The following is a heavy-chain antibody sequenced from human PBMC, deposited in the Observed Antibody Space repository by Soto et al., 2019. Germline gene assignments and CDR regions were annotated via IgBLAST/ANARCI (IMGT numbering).Heavy chain of an antibody. CDR1: GGTFSSDS. CDR3: ARPFQSWPGGWYFDL. J-gene: IGHJ2*01. V-gene: IGHV1-69*01. Sequence: QVQLVQSGAEVKKPGASVKVSCKASGGTFSSDSINWLRQASGQGLERMGGNIPIFGTANYAQKFQGRDTLTADESTSTAHMELSSLRHEDTAVYYVARPFQSWPGGWYFDLWGRGTLVTVSS. D-gene: IGHD3-16*01. CDR2: NIPIFGTA.